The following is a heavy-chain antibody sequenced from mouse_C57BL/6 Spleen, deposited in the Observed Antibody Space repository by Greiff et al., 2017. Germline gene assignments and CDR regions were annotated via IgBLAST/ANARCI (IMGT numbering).Heavy chain of an antibody. CDR1: GFTFSSYA. CDR3: ASDNYGSSRYYFDY. Sequence: DVMLVESGGGLVKPGGSLKLSCAASGFTFSSYAMSWVRQTPEKRLEWVATISDGGSYTYYPDNVKGRFTISIDNAKHNLYLQMSHLKSEDTAMYYCASDNYGSSRYYFDYWGQGTTLTVSS. J-gene: IGHJ2*01. V-gene: IGHV5-4*03. CDR2: ISDGGSYT. D-gene: IGHD1-1*01.